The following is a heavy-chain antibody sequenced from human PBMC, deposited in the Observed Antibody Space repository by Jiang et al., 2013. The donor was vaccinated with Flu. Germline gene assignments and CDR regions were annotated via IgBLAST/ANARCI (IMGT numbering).Heavy chain of an antibody. Sequence: QSGAEVKKPGSSVKVSCKASGGTFSNFAISWLRQAPGQGPEWMGGIIPVLNIENYAQRFQGRITITADKSTSTAYMELSSLRSEDTAMYYCARPRGIQISSTDPFDIWGQGTMVTVSS. CDR3: ARPRGIQISSTDPFDI. V-gene: IGHV1-69*04. J-gene: IGHJ3*02. D-gene: IGHD5-18*01. CDR1: GGTFSNFA. CDR2: IIPVLNIE.